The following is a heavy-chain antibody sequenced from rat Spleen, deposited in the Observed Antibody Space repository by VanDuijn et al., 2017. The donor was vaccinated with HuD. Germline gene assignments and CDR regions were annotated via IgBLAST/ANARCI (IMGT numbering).Heavy chain of an antibody. Sequence: EVKLVESGGALVQPGRSLKLSCAASGFTFSDYNMAWVRQAPKKGLEWVATMVYDGSRTYYRDSVKGRFTISRDNAKNTQYRQMDSLRSEDTATYYCARQGLYYVMDAWGQGASVTVSS. CDR1: GFTFSDYN. J-gene: IGHJ4*01. CDR3: ARQGLYYVMDA. V-gene: IGHV5S10*01. D-gene: IGHD4-1*01. CDR2: MVYDGSRT.